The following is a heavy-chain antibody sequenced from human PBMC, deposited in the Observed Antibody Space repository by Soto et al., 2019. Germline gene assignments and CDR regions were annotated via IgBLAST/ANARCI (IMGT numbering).Heavy chain of an antibody. D-gene: IGHD6-13*01. CDR1: GFTFSSYE. CDR3: ARERGEQLVNYYYCMDV. CDR2: ISSSGSTI. V-gene: IGHV3-48*03. Sequence: GGSLRLSCAASGFTFSSYEMNWVRQAPGKGLEWVSYISSSGSTIYYADSVKGRFTISRDNAKNSLYLQMNSLRAEDTAVYYCARERGEQLVNYYYCMDVWGQGTTVTVSS. J-gene: IGHJ6*02.